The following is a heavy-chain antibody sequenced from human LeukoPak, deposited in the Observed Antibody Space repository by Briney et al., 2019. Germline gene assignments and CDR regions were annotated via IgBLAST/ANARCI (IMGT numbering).Heavy chain of an antibody. CDR2: IRYDGSNK. V-gene: IGHV3-30*02. J-gene: IGHJ4*02. CDR1: GFTFSSYG. CDR3: AKDDAGASYFDY. Sequence: SGGSLRLSCAASGFTFSSYGMHWVRQAPGKGLGWVAFIRYDGSNKYYADSVKGRFTISRDNSKNTLYLQMNSLRAEDTAVYYCAKDDAGASYFDYWGQGTLVTVSS. D-gene: IGHD1-26*01.